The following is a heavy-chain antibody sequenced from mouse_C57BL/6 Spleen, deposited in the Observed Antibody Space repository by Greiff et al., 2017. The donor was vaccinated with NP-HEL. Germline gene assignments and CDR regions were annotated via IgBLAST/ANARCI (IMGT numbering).Heavy chain of an antibody. CDR3: ARSVTPVIGFDY. J-gene: IGHJ2*01. D-gene: IGHD1-1*01. Sequence: QVQLKQPGAELVKPGASVKLSCKASGYTFTSYWMHWVKQRPGQGLEWIGMIHPNSGSTYYNEKFKSKATLTVDKSSSTAYMQLSSLTSEDSAVYFCARSVTPVIGFDYWGQGTTLTVSS. V-gene: IGHV1-64*01. CDR2: IHPNSGST. CDR1: GYTFTSYW.